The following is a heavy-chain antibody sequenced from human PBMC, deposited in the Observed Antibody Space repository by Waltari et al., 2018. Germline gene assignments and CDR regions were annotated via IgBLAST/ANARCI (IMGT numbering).Heavy chain of an antibody. V-gene: IGHV3-30-3*01. CDR3: AREGYTSGRAGNFDY. D-gene: IGHD2-15*01. CDR2: MSYDGYSR. J-gene: IGHJ4*02. Sequence: LVESGGDVVQSGRSLRLSCASSRSAFNNEFMHWVGQAPGKGLEWVSAMSYDGYSRYYADSVKGRFTISRDDSLKTVYLQLDSLRVEDTAVYYCAREGYTSGRAGNFDYWGQGTLVTVSS. CDR1: RSAFNNEF.